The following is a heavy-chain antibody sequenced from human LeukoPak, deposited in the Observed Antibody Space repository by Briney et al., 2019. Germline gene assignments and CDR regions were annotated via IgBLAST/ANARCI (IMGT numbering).Heavy chain of an antibody. CDR2: ISSDGSYK. CDR1: GFTFDDYA. CDR3: ARQYISGQWYFDY. D-gene: IGHD5-18*01. J-gene: IGHJ4*02. V-gene: IGHV3-30*04. Sequence: PGGSLRLSCATSGFTFDDYAMHWVRQAPGKGLEWVAVISSDGSYKYYADSVKGRFTISRDNSKNTLYLQMNSLIPEDTAVYYCARQYISGQWYFDYWGQGTLVTVSS.